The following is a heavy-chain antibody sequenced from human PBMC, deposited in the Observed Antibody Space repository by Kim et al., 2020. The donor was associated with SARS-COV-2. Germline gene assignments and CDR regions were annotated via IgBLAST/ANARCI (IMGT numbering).Heavy chain of an antibody. CDR3: ARLGDSSGYYYGWFDP. V-gene: IGHV4-61*07. Sequence: LTTRVTISVDTSKNQFSLKLSSVTAADTAVYYCARLGDSSGYYYGWFDPWGQGTLVTVSS. D-gene: IGHD3-22*01. J-gene: IGHJ5*02.